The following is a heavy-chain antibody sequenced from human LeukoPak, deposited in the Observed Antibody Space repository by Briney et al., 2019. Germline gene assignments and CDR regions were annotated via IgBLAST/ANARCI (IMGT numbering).Heavy chain of an antibody. D-gene: IGHD3-22*01. CDR2: LWYDGTNK. J-gene: IGHJ4*02. Sequence: GGSLRLSCAASEFSFSSYGMHWVRRAPGKALQWVASLWYDGTNKYHADPVKGRFTISRDNSQSTLYLQMNSLRAEDTAVYYCARARNNYDSSGFSALDYWGQGTLVTVSS. CDR3: ARARNNYDSSGFSALDY. V-gene: IGHV3-33*01. CDR1: EFSFSSYG.